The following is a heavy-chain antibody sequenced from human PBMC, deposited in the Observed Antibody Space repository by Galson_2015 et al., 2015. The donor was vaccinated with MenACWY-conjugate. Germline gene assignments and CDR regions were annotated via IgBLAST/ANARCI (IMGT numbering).Heavy chain of an antibody. J-gene: IGHJ6*02. D-gene: IGHD3-10*01. V-gene: IGHV5-51*01. Sequence: QYGAEVKKPGESLKISCKGYGYTFATYWIGWVRQLPGKGLEWMGLISPGDAETRYSTAFQGLVTISADKSISTAYVQWDSLQSSDTAMYYCARHPPGVRGMDVCDQATTVPVSS. CDR1: GYTFATYW. CDR2: ISPGDAET. CDR3: ARHPPGVRGMDV.